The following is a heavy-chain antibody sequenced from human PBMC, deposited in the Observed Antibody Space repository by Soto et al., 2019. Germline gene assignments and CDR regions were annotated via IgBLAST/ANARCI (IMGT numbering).Heavy chain of an antibody. D-gene: IGHD1-26*01. Sequence: GGSLRLSCLASGFIFRSYAMHWVRQAPGKGLDWVSVISYDGANGYYADSVRGRFAISRDNSKNTLFLQMNSLRTEDKAAYYCARAFSGSYPNFDYLGQGTLVTVSS. V-gene: IGHV3-30*09. CDR1: GFIFRSYA. CDR3: ARAFSGSYPNFDY. CDR2: ISYDGANG. J-gene: IGHJ4*02.